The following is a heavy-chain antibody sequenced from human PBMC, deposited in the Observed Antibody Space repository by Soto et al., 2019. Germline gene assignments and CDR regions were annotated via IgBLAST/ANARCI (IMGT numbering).Heavy chain of an antibody. CDR2: ISYDGSNK. J-gene: IGHJ3*02. CDR1: GFTFSSYG. D-gene: IGHD5-18*01. V-gene: IGHV3-30*18. Sequence: QVQLVGSGGGVVQPGRSLRLSCAASGFTFSSYGMHWVRQAPGKGLEWVAVISYDGSNKYYADSVKGRFTISRDNSKNTLYLQMNSLRAEDTAVYYCAKDLYTAMISPAFDIWGQGTMVTVSS. CDR3: AKDLYTAMISPAFDI.